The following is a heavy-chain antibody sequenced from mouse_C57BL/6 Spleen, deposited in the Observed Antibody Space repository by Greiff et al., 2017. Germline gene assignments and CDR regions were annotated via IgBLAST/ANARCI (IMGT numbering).Heavy chain of an antibody. Sequence: EVQLQQSGAELVRPGASVKLSCTASGFNIKDDYMHWVKQRPEQGLEWIGWIDPENGDTEYASKFQGKATITADTSSNTAYLQLSSLTSEDTAVYYCTTLGIYYYGSRPYAMDYWGQGTSVTVSS. V-gene: IGHV14-4*01. J-gene: IGHJ4*01. D-gene: IGHD1-1*01. CDR2: IDPENGDT. CDR3: TTLGIYYYGSRPYAMDY. CDR1: GFNIKDDY.